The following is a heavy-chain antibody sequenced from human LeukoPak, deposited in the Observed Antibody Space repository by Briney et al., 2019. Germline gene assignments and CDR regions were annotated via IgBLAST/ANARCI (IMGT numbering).Heavy chain of an antibody. V-gene: IGHV3-74*01. CDR2: INSDGSST. Sequence: GGSLRLSCAASGFTFSSYAMSWVRQAPGKGLVWVSRINSDGSSTSYADSVKGRFTISRDNAKNTLYLQMNSLRAEDTAVYYCARDLTDYSIYYYGMDVWGQGTTVTVSS. CDR3: ARDLTDYSIYYYGMDV. D-gene: IGHD4-11*01. CDR1: GFTFSSYA. J-gene: IGHJ6*02.